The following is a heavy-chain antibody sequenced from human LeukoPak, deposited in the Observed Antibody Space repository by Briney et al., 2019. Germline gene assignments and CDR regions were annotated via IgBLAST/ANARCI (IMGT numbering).Heavy chain of an antibody. CDR2: ISSSGSTI. J-gene: IGHJ4*02. CDR1: GFTFSSYE. CDR3: ARMGGLLFGSHNDY. D-gene: IGHD2-21*02. Sequence: GGSLRLSCAASGFTFSSYEMNWVRQAPGKGLEWVSYISSSGSTIYYADSVKGRFTISRDNAKNSLYLQMNSLRAEDTAVYYCARMGGLLFGSHNDYWGQGTLVTVSS. V-gene: IGHV3-48*03.